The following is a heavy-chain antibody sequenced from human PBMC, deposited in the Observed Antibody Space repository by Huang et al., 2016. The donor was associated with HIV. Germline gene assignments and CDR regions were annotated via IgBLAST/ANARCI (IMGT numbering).Heavy chain of an antibody. CDR3: AKDVSRGYDSSGVDY. CDR1: GYTFTSYY. D-gene: IGHD3-22*01. J-gene: IGHJ4*02. V-gene: IGHV1-46*01. CDR2: INPSGGST. Sequence: QVQLVQSGAEVKKPGASVKVSCKASGYTFTSYYMHWVRQAPGQGLEWMGIINPSGGSTSYAQTFQGRVTMTRDTSTSTVYMELSSLRSEDTAVYYCAKDVSRGYDSSGVDYWGQGTLVTVSS.